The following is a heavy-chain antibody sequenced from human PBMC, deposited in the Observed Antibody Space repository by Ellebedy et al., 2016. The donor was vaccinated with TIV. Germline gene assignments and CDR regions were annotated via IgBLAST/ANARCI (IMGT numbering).Heavy chain of an antibody. J-gene: IGHJ5*02. CDR2: IYYSGST. CDR3: ARVPHLGDSSGYGWFDP. D-gene: IGHD3-22*01. Sequence: SETLSLXCTVSGGSISSSSYYWGWIRQPPGKGLEWIGSIYYSGSTNYNPSLKSRVTISVDKSKNQFSLKLSSVTAADTAVYYCARVPHLGDSSGYGWFDPWGQGTLVTVSS. CDR1: GGSISSSSYY. V-gene: IGHV4-39*07.